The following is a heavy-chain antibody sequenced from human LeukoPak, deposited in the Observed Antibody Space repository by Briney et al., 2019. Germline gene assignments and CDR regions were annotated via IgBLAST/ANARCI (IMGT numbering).Heavy chain of an antibody. J-gene: IGHJ5*02. Sequence: GASVKVSCKTSGYTFTSYGISWVRQAPGQGLEWMGWISAYNGNADYAQYLQGRVTMTRNTSISTAYMELSSLRSEDTAVYYCARPNGAAGRFAFDPWGQGALVTVSS. D-gene: IGHD3-10*01. CDR2: ISAYNGNA. CDR1: GYTFTSYG. V-gene: IGHV1-18*01. CDR3: ARPNGAAGRFAFDP.